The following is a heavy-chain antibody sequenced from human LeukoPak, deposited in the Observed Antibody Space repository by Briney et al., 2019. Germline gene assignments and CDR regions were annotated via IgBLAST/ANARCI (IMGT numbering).Heavy chain of an antibody. D-gene: IGHD3-22*01. CDR1: GYTFTSYG. J-gene: IGHJ4*02. CDR2: ISAYNGNT. Sequence: ASVKVSCKASGYTFTSYGYSLVRQAPGPGLEWMGWISAYNGNTNYAQKLQGRVTMTTDTSTSTAYMELRSLRSDDTAVYYCAREVPYDSSRYYQPFDYWGQGTLVTVSS. V-gene: IGHV1-18*01. CDR3: AREVPYDSSRYYQPFDY.